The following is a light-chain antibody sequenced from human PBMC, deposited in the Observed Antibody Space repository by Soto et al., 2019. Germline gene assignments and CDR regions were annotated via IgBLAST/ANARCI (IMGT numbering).Light chain of an antibody. J-gene: IGKJ1*01. CDR3: QQYNSYCT. CDR1: QSISSW. V-gene: IGKV1-5*03. CDR2: KAS. Sequence: DIQMTQSPSTLSASVGDRVTITCRASQSISSWFAWYQQKPGKAPQLLIYKASSLESRVPSMFSGSGSGTEFPITIRSLQPDDFATYYCQQYNSYCTFGQGTKVEIK.